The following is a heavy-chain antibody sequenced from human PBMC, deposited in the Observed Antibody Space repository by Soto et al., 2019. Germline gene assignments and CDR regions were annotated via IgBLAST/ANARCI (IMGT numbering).Heavy chain of an antibody. J-gene: IGHJ6*02. V-gene: IGHV3-64*01. CDR1: GFTFSSYA. D-gene: IGHD2-15*01. CDR2: ISSNGGST. Sequence: GGSLRLSCAPSGFTFSSYAMHWVRQAPGKGLEYVSAISSNGGSTYYANSVKSRCTISRDNSKNTRYLQMGSLRAEDMTAYYCARGIAGSVDGMDVWGQGTTVTVSS. CDR3: ARGIAGSVDGMDV.